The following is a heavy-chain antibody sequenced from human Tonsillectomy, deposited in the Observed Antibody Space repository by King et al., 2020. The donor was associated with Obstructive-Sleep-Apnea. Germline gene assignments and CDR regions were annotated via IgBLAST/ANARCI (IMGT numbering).Heavy chain of an antibody. V-gene: IGHV4-4*02. CDR2: IYHSGST. D-gene: IGHD3-3*01. CDR3: ARGPGYYDFWSGYFRRNWFDP. J-gene: IGHJ5*02. Sequence: VQLQESGPGLVKPSGTLSLTCAVSGGSISSSNWWSWVRQPPGKGLEWIGEIYHSGSTNYNPSLKSRVTKSVDKSKNQFSLKLSSVTAADTAVYYCARGPGYYDFWSGYFRRNWFDPWGKGTLVTVSS. CDR1: GGSISSSNW.